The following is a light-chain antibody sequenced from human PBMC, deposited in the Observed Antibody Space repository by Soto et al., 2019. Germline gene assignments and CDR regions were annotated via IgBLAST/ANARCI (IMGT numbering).Light chain of an antibody. Sequence: DIQMTQSPSSLSASVGDRVTITCRAGQSISTYLNWYQQKPGKAPNLLIYAASNLQSGVPSRFSGSGSGTHFTRTIDSLQPGDSATYFCQQSYSTPLEYPFGQGTKLEIK. CDR1: QSISTY. V-gene: IGKV1-39*01. J-gene: IGKJ2*01. CDR2: AAS. CDR3: QQSYSTPLEYP.